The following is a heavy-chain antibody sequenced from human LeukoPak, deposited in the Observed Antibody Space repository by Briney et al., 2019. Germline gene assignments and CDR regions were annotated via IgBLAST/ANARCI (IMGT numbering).Heavy chain of an antibody. Sequence: GGSLRLSCAASGFTFSSYGMHWVRQAPGKGLEWVAVISYDGSNKYYADSVKGRFTISRDNSKNTLYLQMNSLRAEDTAVYYCAKADHYYDSSGYPFGYWGQGTLVTVSS. J-gene: IGHJ4*02. V-gene: IGHV3-30*18. D-gene: IGHD3-22*01. CDR2: ISYDGSNK. CDR3: AKADHYYDSSGYPFGY. CDR1: GFTFSSYG.